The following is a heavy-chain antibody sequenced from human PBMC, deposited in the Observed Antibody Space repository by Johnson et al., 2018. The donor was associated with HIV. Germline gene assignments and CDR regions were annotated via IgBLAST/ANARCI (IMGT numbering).Heavy chain of an antibody. CDR1: GFTFSDYY. CDR2: INSDGSST. CDR3: ARERIGYSSSWADAFDI. J-gene: IGHJ3*02. Sequence: VQLVESGGGLVQPGGSLRLSCAASGFTFSDYYMSWIRQAPGKGLEWVSRINSDGSSTSYADSVMGRFTISRDNAQNTLYLQMNSLRAEDTAVYYCARERIGYSSSWADAFDIWGQGTMVTVSS. D-gene: IGHD6-13*01. V-gene: IGHV3-74*01.